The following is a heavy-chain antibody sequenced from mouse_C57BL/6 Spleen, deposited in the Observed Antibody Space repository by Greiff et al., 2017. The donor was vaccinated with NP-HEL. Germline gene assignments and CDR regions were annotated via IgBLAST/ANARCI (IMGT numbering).Heavy chain of an antibody. J-gene: IGHJ1*03. V-gene: IGHV5-9-1*02. Sequence: EVKLMESGEGLVKPGGTLKLSCAASGFTFSSYAMSWVRQTPEKRLEWVAYISSGGDYIYYADTVKGRFTISRDNARNTLYLQMSSLKSEDTAMYYCTRDHITTVVEGYFDVWGTGTTVTVSS. CDR3: TRDHITTVVEGYFDV. CDR1: GFTFSSYA. CDR2: ISSGGDYI. D-gene: IGHD1-1*01.